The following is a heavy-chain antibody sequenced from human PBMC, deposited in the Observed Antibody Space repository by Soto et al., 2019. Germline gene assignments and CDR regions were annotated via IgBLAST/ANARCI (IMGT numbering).Heavy chain of an antibody. Sequence: EVQLVESGGDLVQRGGSLRLSCAASGFDVSNTDMSWVRQAPGKGLEWVSVIYSGGHTNYADSVKGRFIGSRDSPKNTLYLQMDSLRAEDTAVYYCAREAIIVIAAPEYYFDYWGQGTLVTVSS. CDR3: AREAIIVIAAPEYYFDY. J-gene: IGHJ4*02. CDR2: IYSGGHT. D-gene: IGHD3-22*01. CDR1: GFDVSNTD. V-gene: IGHV3-66*01.